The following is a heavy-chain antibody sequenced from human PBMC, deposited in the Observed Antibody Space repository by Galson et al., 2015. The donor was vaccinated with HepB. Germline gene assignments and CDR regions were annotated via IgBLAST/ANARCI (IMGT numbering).Heavy chain of an antibody. D-gene: IGHD6-6*01. CDR1: GYKFTDNG. CDR2: ISANSGNT. V-gene: IGHV1-18*04. Sequence: SVKVSCKASGYKFTDNGISWVRQAPGQGLEWLGWISANSGNTNFAQRLQGRVTMTGDTSTSPAYMELRRLGSDGTAVYYFARNRSHSLDFWGQGTLVIVSS. CDR3: ARNRSHSLDF. J-gene: IGHJ4*02.